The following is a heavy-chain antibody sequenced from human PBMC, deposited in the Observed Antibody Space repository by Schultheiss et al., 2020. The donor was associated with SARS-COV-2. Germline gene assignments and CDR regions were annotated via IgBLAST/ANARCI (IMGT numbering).Heavy chain of an antibody. J-gene: IGHJ3*02. CDR2: IYYSGST. CDR1: GGSISSGDYY. Sequence: SETLSLTCTVSGGSISSGDYYWSWIRQPPGKGLEWIGYIYYSGSTNYNPSLKSRVTISVDTSNNQFSLKLSSVTAADTAVYYCARDDRWTVTTGAFDIWGQGTMVTVSS. CDR3: ARDDRWTVTTGAFDI. V-gene: IGHV4-61*08. D-gene: IGHD4-11*01.